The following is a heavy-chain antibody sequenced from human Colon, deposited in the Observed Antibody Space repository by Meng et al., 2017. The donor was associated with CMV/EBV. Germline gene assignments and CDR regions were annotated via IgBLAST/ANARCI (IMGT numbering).Heavy chain of an antibody. CDR3: VPYSGSSFRFDP. Sequence: ASVKVSCKASGYTFIGYYLHWVRQAPGQGLEWMGWIKFNSGGTNYAQKFQGRVTMTRDTSVSTAYMELNSLRSDDTAVYYCVPYSGSSFRFDPWGQGTQVTVSS. CDR2: IKFNSGGT. J-gene: IGHJ5*02. CDR1: GYTFIGYY. D-gene: IGHD5-12*01. V-gene: IGHV1-2*02.